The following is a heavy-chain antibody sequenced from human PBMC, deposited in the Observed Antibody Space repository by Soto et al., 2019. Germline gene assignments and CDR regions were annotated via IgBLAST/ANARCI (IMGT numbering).Heavy chain of an antibody. CDR3: AREYTAWPLAYGLDV. V-gene: IGHV3-21*01. J-gene: IGHJ6*02. CDR2: ISSRSDI. CDR1: GVTFSIYS. Sequence: GSLSISCVGSGVTFSIYSIDWVRQAPGKGLEWVSSISSRSDIYYADSVKGRFTISRDNAKNSVSLQMNSLRAEDTAVYYCAREYTAWPLAYGLDVWGQGTTVTVS. D-gene: IGHD2-2*02.